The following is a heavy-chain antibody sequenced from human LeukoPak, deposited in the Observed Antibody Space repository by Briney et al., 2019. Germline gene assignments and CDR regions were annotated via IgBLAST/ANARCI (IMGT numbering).Heavy chain of an antibody. D-gene: IGHD3-22*01. J-gene: IGHJ3*02. CDR2: ISGSGGST. CDR3: TREAFTDSTGYYFSPFDM. V-gene: IGHV3-23*01. Sequence: GGSLRLSCAASGFTFSSYAMSWLRQAPGKGLEWVSAISGSGGSTYYADSVKGRFTISRENAKKSLYLQMNSLTADDTAVYYCTREAFTDSTGYYFSPFDMWGQGTMVTVSS. CDR1: GFTFSSYA.